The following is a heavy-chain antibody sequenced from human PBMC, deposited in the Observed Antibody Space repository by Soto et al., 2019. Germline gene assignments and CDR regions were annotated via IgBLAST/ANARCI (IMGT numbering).Heavy chain of an antibody. Sequence: GGSLRLSCAASGFTFTRYSMNWVRQAPGKGLEWVSSISSTTNYIYYGDSMKGRFTISRDNAKNSLYLEMNSLRAEDMAVYYCARESEDLTSNFDYWGQGTLVTVSS. CDR3: ARESEDLTSNFDY. CDR1: GFTFTRYS. J-gene: IGHJ4*02. CDR2: ISSTTNYI. V-gene: IGHV3-21*06.